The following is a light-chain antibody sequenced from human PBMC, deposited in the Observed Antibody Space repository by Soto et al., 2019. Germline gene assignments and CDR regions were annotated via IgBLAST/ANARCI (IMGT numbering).Light chain of an antibody. Sequence: QSVLTQPASVSGSPGQSITISCTGTSSDVGKYNYVSWYQHHPGKAPKLMIYDVSNRPSGVSDRFSGSKSGNTASLTISGLQAEDEADYYCASYTSSSAVVFGGGTKVTVL. CDR3: ASYTSSSAVV. CDR1: SSDVGKYNY. V-gene: IGLV2-14*03. J-gene: IGLJ2*01. CDR2: DVS.